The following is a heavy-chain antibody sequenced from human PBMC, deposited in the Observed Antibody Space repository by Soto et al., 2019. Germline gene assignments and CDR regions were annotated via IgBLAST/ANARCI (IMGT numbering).Heavy chain of an antibody. CDR2: ISWNSAII. CDR1: GFTFDDYA. V-gene: IGHV3-9*01. J-gene: IGHJ4*02. CDR3: AKDRRVEATRAFDY. Sequence: PGGSLRLSCTASGFTFDDYAMHWVRQAPGKGLEWVSGISWNSAIIAYADSVKGRFTISRDNAKNSLYLLMNSLKPEDTALYYCAKDRRVEATRAFDYWGQGTLVTVSS. D-gene: IGHD2-15*01.